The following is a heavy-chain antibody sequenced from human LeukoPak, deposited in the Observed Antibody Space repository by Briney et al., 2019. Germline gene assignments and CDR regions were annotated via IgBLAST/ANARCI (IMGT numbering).Heavy chain of an antibody. CDR1: RFTFDDYA. J-gene: IGHJ4*02. V-gene: IGHV3-9*01. Sequence: GGSLRLSCAASRFTFDDYAMHWVRQAPGKGLEWVSGISWNSGSIGYADSVKGRFTISRDNAKNSLYLQMNSLRAEDTALYYCAREAIYGDIDYWGQGTLVTVSS. CDR3: AREAIYGDIDY. D-gene: IGHD4-17*01. CDR2: ISWNSGSI.